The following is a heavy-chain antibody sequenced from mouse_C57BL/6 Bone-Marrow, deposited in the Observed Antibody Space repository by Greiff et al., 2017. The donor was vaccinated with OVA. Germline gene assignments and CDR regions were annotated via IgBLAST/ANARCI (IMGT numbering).Heavy chain of an antibody. V-gene: IGHV1-82*01. CDR2: IYPGDGDT. J-gene: IGHJ3*01. CDR3: ARNPRQLRSFAY. D-gene: IGHD3-2*02. CDR1: GYAFSSSW. Sequence: VQRVESGPELVKPGASVKISCKASGYAFSSSWMNWVKQRPGKGLEWIGRIYPGDGDTNYNGKFKGKATLTADKSSSTAYMQLSSLTSEDSAVYFCARNPRQLRSFAYWGQGTLVTVSA.